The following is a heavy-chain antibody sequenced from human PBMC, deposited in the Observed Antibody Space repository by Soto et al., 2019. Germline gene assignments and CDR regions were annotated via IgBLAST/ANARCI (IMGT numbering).Heavy chain of an antibody. D-gene: IGHD2-15*01. CDR1: GYTFTSYD. CDR2: MNPNSGNT. CDR3: ARGRSVVDLFDI. Sequence: ASLKVSCTASGYTFTSYDINWVRQATGQGLEWMGWMNPNSGNTGYAQKFRGRVTMTRNTSISTAYMEMSSVRCEDTAVYYCARGRSVVDLFDIWGQGTMVTVSS. V-gene: IGHV1-8*01. J-gene: IGHJ3*02.